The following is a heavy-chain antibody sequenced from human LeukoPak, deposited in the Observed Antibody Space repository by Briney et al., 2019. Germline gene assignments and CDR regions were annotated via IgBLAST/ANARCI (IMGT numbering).Heavy chain of an antibody. CDR2: ISAYNGNT. CDR1: GYTFTSYG. Sequence: ASVKVSCKASGYTFTSYGISWVRQAPGQGLEWMGWISAYNGNTNYAQKLQGRVTMTTDTSTSTAYMELRSLRSDDTAVYYCARVPLDYDFWSGYYPRYPLFDYWGQGTLVTVSP. V-gene: IGHV1-18*01. J-gene: IGHJ4*02. CDR3: ARVPLDYDFWSGYYPRYPLFDY. D-gene: IGHD3-3*01.